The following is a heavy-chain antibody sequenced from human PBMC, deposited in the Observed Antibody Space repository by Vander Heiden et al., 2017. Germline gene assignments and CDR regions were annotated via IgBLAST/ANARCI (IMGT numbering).Heavy chain of an antibody. CDR2: IYPGDSDT. D-gene: IGHD5-18*01. V-gene: IGHV5-51*01. CDR3: GTFGRGYSYGFRY. Sequence: VQLVQSGAEVKKPGESLKISCKGSGYSFTSYWIGWVRQMPGQRLGWLGIIYPGDSDTHYSTSFQGQVTISADKSISTAYLQWSRLKASDTAMYYYGTFGRGYSYGFRYWGQGPLVTVSS. CDR1: GYSFTSYW. J-gene: IGHJ4*02.